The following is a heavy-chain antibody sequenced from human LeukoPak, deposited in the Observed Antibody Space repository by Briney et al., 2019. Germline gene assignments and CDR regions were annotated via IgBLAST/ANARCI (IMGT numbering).Heavy chain of an antibody. D-gene: IGHD5-12*01. CDR1: GGTFSSYA. Sequence: GASVKVSCTASGGTFSSYAISWVRQAPGQGLEWMGGIIPIFGTANYAQKFQGRVTITADESTSTAYMELSSLRSEDTAVYYCAGSGYDYRDKRNNWFDPWGQGTLVTVSS. V-gene: IGHV1-69*13. J-gene: IGHJ5*02. CDR3: AGSGYDYRDKRNNWFDP. CDR2: IIPIFGTA.